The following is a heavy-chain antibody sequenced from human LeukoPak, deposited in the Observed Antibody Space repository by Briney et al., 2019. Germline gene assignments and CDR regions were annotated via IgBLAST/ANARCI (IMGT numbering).Heavy chain of an antibody. Sequence: SETLSLTCTVSGGSISSHYWSWIRQPAGKGLEWIGRIYTSGSTNYNPSLKSRVTMSVDTSKNRFSLKLSSVTAADTAVYYCAASLLYYFDYWGQGTLVTVSS. CDR1: GGSISSHY. CDR3: AASLLYYFDY. J-gene: IGHJ4*02. CDR2: IYTSGST. V-gene: IGHV4-4*07.